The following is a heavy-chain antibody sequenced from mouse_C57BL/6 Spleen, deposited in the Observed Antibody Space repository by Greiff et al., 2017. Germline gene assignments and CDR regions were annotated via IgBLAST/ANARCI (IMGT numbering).Heavy chain of an antibody. Sequence: VQLQQSGAELVKPGASVKISCKASGYAFSSYWMNWVKQRPGKGLEWIGQIYPGDGDTNYNGKFKGKATLTADKSSSTAYMQRSSLTSEDSAVYVCARDGGAYYGNYGGAMDYWGQGTSVTVSS. CDR2: IYPGDGDT. J-gene: IGHJ4*01. CDR1: GYAFSSYW. D-gene: IGHD2-10*01. CDR3: ARDGGAYYGNYGGAMDY. V-gene: IGHV1-80*01.